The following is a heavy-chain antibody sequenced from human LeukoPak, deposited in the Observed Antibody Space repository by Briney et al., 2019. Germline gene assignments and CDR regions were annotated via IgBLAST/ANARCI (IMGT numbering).Heavy chain of an antibody. CDR2: ISWNSGSI. J-gene: IGHJ4*02. Sequence: PGGSLRFSCAASGFTFSSYAMHWVRQAPGKGLEWVSGISWNSGSIGYADSVKGRFTISRDNAKNSLYLQMNSLRAEDTALYYCAGGGLTGYYDVYFDYWGQGTLVTVSS. CDR3: AGGGLTGYYDVYFDY. V-gene: IGHV3-9*01. D-gene: IGHD3-9*01. CDR1: GFTFSSYA.